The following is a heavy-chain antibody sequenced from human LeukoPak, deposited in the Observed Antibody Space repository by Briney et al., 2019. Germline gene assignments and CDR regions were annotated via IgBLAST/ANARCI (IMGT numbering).Heavy chain of an antibody. V-gene: IGHV3-7*01. D-gene: IGHD4-17*01. Sequence: GGSLRLSCAASGFTFRRHWMSWVRQAPGKGPEWVAHIKQDGTEYYVDSVKGRFIISRDNAKSSLYLQMNSLRAEDTAVYTCVRGPDYGDRLDYFDNWGQGTLVTVSS. CDR1: GFTFRRHW. CDR3: VRGPDYGDRLDYFDN. J-gene: IGHJ4*02. CDR2: IKQDGTE.